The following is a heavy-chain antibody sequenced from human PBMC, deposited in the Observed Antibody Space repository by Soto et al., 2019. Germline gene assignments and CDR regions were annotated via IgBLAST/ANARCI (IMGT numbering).Heavy chain of an antibody. D-gene: IGHD3-3*01. J-gene: IGHJ5*02. Sequence: GKGLEWVAVISYDGSNKYYADSVKGRFTISRDNSKNTLYLQMNSLRAEDTAVYYCAKDVTIFGVDPANWFDPWGQGTLVTVS. CDR3: AKDVTIFGVDPANWFDP. V-gene: IGHV3-30*18. CDR2: ISYDGSNK.